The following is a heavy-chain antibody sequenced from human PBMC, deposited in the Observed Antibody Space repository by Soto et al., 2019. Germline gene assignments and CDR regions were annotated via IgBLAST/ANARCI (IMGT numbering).Heavy chain of an antibody. CDR2: IYHSGST. V-gene: IGHV4-4*02. CDR1: GGSISSSNW. CDR3: ARLNGYCVSTGCHGYYGMDV. Sequence: SETLSLTCAVSGGSISSSNWWSWVRQPPGKGLEWIGEIYHSGSTNYNPSLKSRVTISVDKSKNQFSLRLSSVTAADTAVYYCARLNGYCVSTGCHGYYGMDVWGQGTTVTVSS. D-gene: IGHD2-2*03. J-gene: IGHJ6*02.